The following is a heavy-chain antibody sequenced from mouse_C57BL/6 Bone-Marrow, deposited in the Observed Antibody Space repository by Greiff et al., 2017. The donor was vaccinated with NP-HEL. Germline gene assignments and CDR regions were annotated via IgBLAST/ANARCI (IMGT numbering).Heavy chain of an antibody. CDR2: ISSGGDYI. CDR3: TRFPYDYGGYYAMDY. J-gene: IGHJ4*01. V-gene: IGHV5-9-1*02. Sequence: EVQRVESGEGLVKPGGSLKLSCAASGFTFSSYAMSWVRQTPEKRLEWVAYISSGGDYIYYADTVKGRFTISRDNARNTLYLQMSSLKSEDTAMYYCTRFPYDYGGYYAMDYWGQGTSVTVSS. CDR1: GFTFSSYA. D-gene: IGHD2-4*01.